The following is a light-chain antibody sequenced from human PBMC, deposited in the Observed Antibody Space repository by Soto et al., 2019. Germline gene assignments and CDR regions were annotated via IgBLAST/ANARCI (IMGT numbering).Light chain of an antibody. Sequence: DIQMTQSPSTVSASIGGRVIINCRASQSISSWLAWYQQKPGKAPKLLIYKASSLQSGVPARFSGRGSGTQFTLTISSLQPDDFASYYCQQYSSSSTFGQGTKVEMK. CDR2: KAS. CDR3: QQYSSSST. J-gene: IGKJ1*01. CDR1: QSISSW. V-gene: IGKV1-5*03.